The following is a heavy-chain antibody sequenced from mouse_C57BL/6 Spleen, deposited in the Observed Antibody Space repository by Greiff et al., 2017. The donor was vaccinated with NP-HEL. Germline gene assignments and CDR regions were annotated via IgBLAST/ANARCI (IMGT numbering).Heavy chain of an antibody. Sequence: EVMLVESGGGLVKPGGSLKLSCAASGFTFSDYGMHWVRQAPEKGLEWVAYISSGSSTIYYPDTVKGRFTISRDNAKNTLFLQMTSLRSEDTAMYYCARNWAYYFDYWGQGTTLTVSS. CDR3: ARNWAYYFDY. CDR1: GFTFSDYG. D-gene: IGHD4-1*02. J-gene: IGHJ2*01. V-gene: IGHV5-17*01. CDR2: ISSGSSTI.